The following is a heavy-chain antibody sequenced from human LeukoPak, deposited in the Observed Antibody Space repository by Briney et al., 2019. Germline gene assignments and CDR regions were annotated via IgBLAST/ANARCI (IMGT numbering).Heavy chain of an antibody. CDR1: GGSISSSNYY. J-gene: IGHJ3*02. Sequence: SETLSLTCSVSGGSISSSNYYWSWIRQPPGKGLEWIGEINHSGSTNYNPSLKSRVTISVDTSKNQFSLKLNSVTAADTAVYYCARGAPKEIQLWLRLRGVAFDIWGQGTMVTVSS. V-gene: IGHV4-39*07. CDR3: ARGAPKEIQLWLRLRGVAFDI. CDR2: INHSGST. D-gene: IGHD5-18*01.